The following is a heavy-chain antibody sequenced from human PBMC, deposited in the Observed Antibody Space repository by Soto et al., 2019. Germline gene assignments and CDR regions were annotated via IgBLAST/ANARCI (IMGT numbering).Heavy chain of an antibody. CDR2: VHNSGDT. J-gene: IGHJ6*02. D-gene: IGHD3-10*01. CDR3: ASAYYYGSGSHPYYFYGMDV. V-gene: IGHV4-59*01. CDR1: GGSITNYF. Sequence: PSNTLSLTFTFSGGSITNYFWSWIRQPPGKGLEWVGYVHNSGDTKYNPSLKSRVTISVDTSKNQFSLRLTSVTAADAAVYYCASAYYYGSGSHPYYFYGMDVWGQGTTVT.